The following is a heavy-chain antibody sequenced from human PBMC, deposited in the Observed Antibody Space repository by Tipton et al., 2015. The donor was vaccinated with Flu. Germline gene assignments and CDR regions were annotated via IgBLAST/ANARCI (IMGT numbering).Heavy chain of an antibody. D-gene: IGHD3-16*01. CDR3: AKRSSFVSWYFDL. Sequence: SLRLSCAASGFTFSSYSMHWVRQAPGKGLEWVAFIRYDGSNKYYADSVKGRFTISRDNSKNTLYLQMNGLRAEDTAVYYCAKRSSFVSWYFDLWGRGTLVPVPS. CDR2: IRYDGSNK. J-gene: IGHJ2*01. V-gene: IGHV3-30*02. CDR1: GFTFSSYS.